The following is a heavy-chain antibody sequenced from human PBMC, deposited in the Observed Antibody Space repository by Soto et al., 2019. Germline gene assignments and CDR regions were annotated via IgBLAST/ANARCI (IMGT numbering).Heavy chain of an antibody. CDR1: GYTFTSYA. D-gene: IGHD2-2*02. J-gene: IGHJ5*02. CDR2: INAGNGNT. Sequence: ASVKVSCKASGYTFTSYAMHWVRQAPGQRLEWMGWINAGNGNTKYSQKFQGRVTITRDTSASTAYMELSSLRSEDTAVYYCARARIHCSSTSCYTNRYNWFDPWGQGTLVTVSS. V-gene: IGHV1-3*01. CDR3: ARARIHCSSTSCYTNRYNWFDP.